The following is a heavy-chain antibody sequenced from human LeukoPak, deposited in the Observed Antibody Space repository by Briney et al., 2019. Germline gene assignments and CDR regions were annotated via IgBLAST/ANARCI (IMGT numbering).Heavy chain of an antibody. CDR1: GFTFSSYS. V-gene: IGHV3-21*01. Sequence: GGSLRLSCAASGFTFSSYSMNWVRQAPGKGLEWVSSISSSSSYIYYAGAAKGRFTISRDNAKNSLYLQMHSLRAEDTAVYYCAREQRGREDGFDYWGQGTLVTVSS. D-gene: IGHD5-12*01. CDR2: ISSSSSYI. J-gene: IGHJ4*02. CDR3: AREQRGREDGFDY.